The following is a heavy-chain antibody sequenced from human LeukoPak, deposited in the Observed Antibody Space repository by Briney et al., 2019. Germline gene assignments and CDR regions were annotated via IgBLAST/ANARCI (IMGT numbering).Heavy chain of an antibody. CDR3: ARIAAAGTGAFDI. Sequence: SGGSLRLSCAASGFTFSSYGMHWVRQAPGKGLEWVSSISSSSSYIYYADSVKGRFTISRDNAKNSLYLQMNSLRAEDTAVYYCARIAAAGTGAFDIWGQGTMVTVSS. CDR1: GFTFSSYG. CDR2: ISSSSSYI. D-gene: IGHD6-13*01. J-gene: IGHJ3*02. V-gene: IGHV3-21*01.